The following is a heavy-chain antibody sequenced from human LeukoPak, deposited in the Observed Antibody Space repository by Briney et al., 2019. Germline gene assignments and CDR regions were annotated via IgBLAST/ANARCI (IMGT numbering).Heavy chain of an antibody. D-gene: IGHD1-1*01. J-gene: IGHJ3*02. Sequence: GGSLRLSCVASGFPFPTYAMMWVRQAPGKGLEWVSSVRVSDGARFYADPVKGRFAISRDNSKNTLYLQMNSLRAEDSAEYYCAKSLLTTATGTGRAFDIWGQGTMVTVSA. CDR1: GFPFPTYA. CDR3: AKSLLTTATGTGRAFDI. V-gene: IGHV3-23*01. CDR2: VRVSDGAR.